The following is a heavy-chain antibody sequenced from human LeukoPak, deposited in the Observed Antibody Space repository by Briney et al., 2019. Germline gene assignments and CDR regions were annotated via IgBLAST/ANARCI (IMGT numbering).Heavy chain of an antibody. CDR1: GFTLSSYT. Sequence: GGSLRLSCAASGFTLSSYTMNWVRQAPGKGLEWVSYISSSSSTIYYADSVKGRFTISRDNAKNSLYLQMNSLRAEDTAVYYCARDRSQWLVRGHFIDYWGQGTLVTVSS. V-gene: IGHV3-48*04. CDR3: ARDRSQWLVRGHFIDY. D-gene: IGHD6-19*01. J-gene: IGHJ4*02. CDR2: ISSSSSTI.